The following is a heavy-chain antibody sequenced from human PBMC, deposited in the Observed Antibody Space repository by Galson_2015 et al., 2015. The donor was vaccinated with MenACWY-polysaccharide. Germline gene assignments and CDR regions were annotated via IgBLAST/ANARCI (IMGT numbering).Heavy chain of an antibody. V-gene: IGHV3-9*01. Sequence: SLRLSCAASGFTFDDYAMHWVRHAPGKGLEWVSCISWNSDIIGYADSVKGRFTISRDSAKNSLYLQMNSLRPEDTALYYCAKGYSYSKSPVDHWGQGTLVTVSS. J-gene: IGHJ4*02. D-gene: IGHD2-15*01. CDR3: AKGYSYSKSPVDH. CDR1: GFTFDDYA. CDR2: ISWNSDII.